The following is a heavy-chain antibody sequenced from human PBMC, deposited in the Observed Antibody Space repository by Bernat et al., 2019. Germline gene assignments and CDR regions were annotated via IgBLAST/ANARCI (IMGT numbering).Heavy chain of an antibody. Sequence: EVQLVETGGGLIQPGGSLRLSCAASGFTVSSNYMSWVRQAPGKGLEWVSVIYSGGSTYYADSVKGRFTISRDNSKNTLYLQMNSLRAEDTAVYYCARVDVDTTDAFDIWGQGTMVTVSS. J-gene: IGHJ3*02. CDR2: IYSGGST. V-gene: IGHV3-53*02. D-gene: IGHD5-18*01. CDR3: ARVDVDTTDAFDI. CDR1: GFTVSSNY.